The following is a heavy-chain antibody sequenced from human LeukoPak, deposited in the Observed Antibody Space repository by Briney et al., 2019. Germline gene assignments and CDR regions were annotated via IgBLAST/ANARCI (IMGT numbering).Heavy chain of an antibody. CDR2: IYYSGST. D-gene: IGHD3-22*01. V-gene: IGHV4-59*01. J-gene: IGHJ4*02. Sequence: PSETLSLTCIVHGGSISSYYWSWIRQPPGKGLEWIGDIYYSGSTNYNPSLKSRVTISVDTSKNQFSLKMSSVTAADTAVNDCPRVLKNYYDSSGYCDYWGQGTLVTVSS. CDR1: GGSISSYY. CDR3: PRVLKNYYDSSGYCDY.